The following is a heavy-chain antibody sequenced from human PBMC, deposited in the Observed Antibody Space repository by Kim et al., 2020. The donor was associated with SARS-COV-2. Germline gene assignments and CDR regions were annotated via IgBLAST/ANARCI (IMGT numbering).Heavy chain of an antibody. CDR3: PKGGRYYYHGMAV. J-gene: IGHJ6*02. D-gene: IGHD3-10*01. Sequence: GGSLRLSCAASGFTFSSYAMSWVRQAPGKGLEWVSAISGSGVSRFYTDSVKGRFTISRDNSTHTPHLQMTSLRAEAPAVYSCPKGGRYYYHGMAVWGQGT. V-gene: IGHV3-23*01. CDR2: ISGSGVSR. CDR1: GFTFSSYA.